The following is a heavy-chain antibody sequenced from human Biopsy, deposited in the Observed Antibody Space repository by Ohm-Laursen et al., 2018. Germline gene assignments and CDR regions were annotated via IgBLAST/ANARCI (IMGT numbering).Heavy chain of an antibody. D-gene: IGHD3-22*01. Sequence: SQTLSLTCTLSGDSITRSYWGWIRQSPGKGLEWIGHVFDRGTTNYNPSVRSRVTMSEDTSKKQFSLKMTSVTAADTAVYYCARDYDTSGYYYVSWGQGTLVTVSS. V-gene: IGHV4-59*08. CDR3: ARDYDTSGYYYVS. CDR2: VFDRGTT. J-gene: IGHJ5*02. CDR1: GDSITRSY.